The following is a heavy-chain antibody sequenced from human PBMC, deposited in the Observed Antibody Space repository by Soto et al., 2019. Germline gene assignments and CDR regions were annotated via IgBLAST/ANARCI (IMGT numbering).Heavy chain of an antibody. Sequence: QVQLVESGGGVVQPGRSLGLSCAASGFTFSSYAMHWVRQAPGKGLEWVAVISYDGSNKYYADSVKGRFTISRDNSKNTLYLQMNSLRAEDTAVYYCVFSPWGWGVVVAAEYYFDYWGQGTLVTVSS. CDR2: ISYDGSNK. CDR1: GFTFSSYA. CDR3: VFSPWGWGVVVAAEYYFDY. J-gene: IGHJ4*02. D-gene: IGHD2-15*01. V-gene: IGHV3-30-3*01.